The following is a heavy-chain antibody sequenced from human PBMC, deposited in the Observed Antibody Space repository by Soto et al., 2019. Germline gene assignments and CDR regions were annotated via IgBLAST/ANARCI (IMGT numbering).Heavy chain of an antibody. J-gene: IGHJ4*02. CDR1: GFTFSSYS. CDR2: ISYDGSNK. CDR3: AKDTYYHDSSGYYIFDY. Sequence: PGGSLRLSCAASGFTFSSYSMNWVRQAPGKGLEWVAVISYDGSNKNYADSVKGRFTISRDNSKNTVYLQMNSLRAEDTAVYYCAKDTYYHDSSGYYIFDYWGQGTLVTVSS. V-gene: IGHV3-30*18. D-gene: IGHD3-22*01.